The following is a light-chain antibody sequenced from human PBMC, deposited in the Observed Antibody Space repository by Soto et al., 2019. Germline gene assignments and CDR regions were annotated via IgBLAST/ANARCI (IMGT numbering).Light chain of an antibody. CDR2: DAS. CDR3: QQYNTYSPT. Sequence: DIQMTQSPSTLSASVGDRLTITCRASQSISYWLAWYQQKPGKXPKXXIYDASGLESGVPSRFSGNGSGTELTITISSLQPDDCATYYGQQYNTYSPTFGQGTKVDNK. J-gene: IGKJ1*01. CDR1: QSISYW. V-gene: IGKV1-5*01.